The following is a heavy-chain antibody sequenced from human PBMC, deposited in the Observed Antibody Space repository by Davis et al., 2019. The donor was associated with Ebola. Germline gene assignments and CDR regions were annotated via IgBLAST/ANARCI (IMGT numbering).Heavy chain of an antibody. J-gene: IGHJ5*02. Sequence: ASVKVSCKASGGTFSSYAISWVRQAPGQRLEWMGWINPGNGNTKYSQKFQGRVTMTTDTSTSTAYMELSSLRSEDTAVYYCARRRSSGWYVGGFDPWGQGTLVIVSS. V-gene: IGHV1-18*01. CDR3: ARRRSSGWYVGGFDP. D-gene: IGHD6-19*01. CDR1: GGTFSSYA. CDR2: INPGNGNT.